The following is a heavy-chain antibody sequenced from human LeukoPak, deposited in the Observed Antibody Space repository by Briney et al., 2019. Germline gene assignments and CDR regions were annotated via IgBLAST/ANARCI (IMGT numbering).Heavy chain of an antibody. CDR3: ATLSSATETDY. Sequence: GGSLRLSCAASGFTFSSYSMNWVRQAPGKGLEWVANIKQDGSEKYYVDSVKGRFTISRDNAKNSLYLQMNSLRAEDTAVYYCATLSSATETDYWGQGTLVTVSS. V-gene: IGHV3-7*01. D-gene: IGHD6-25*01. CDR2: IKQDGSEK. J-gene: IGHJ4*02. CDR1: GFTFSSYS.